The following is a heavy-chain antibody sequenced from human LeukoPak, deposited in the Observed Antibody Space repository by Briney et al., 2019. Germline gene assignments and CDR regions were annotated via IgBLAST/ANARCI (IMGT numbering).Heavy chain of an antibody. V-gene: IGHV3-7*01. Sequence: GGSLRLSCAASRFTYSDYWMTWVRQAPGQGLEWVANVNKDGNQKQCADSVKGRFTISRDNAKNSMYLQLSSLGAEDTGVYYCVRNRGWYALDMWGQGTMVTVSS. CDR3: VRNRGWYALDM. D-gene: IGHD6-19*01. CDR2: VNKDGNQK. J-gene: IGHJ3*02. CDR1: RFTYSDYW.